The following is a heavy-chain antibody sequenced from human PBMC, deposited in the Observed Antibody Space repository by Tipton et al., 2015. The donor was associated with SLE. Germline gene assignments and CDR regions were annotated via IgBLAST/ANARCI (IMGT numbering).Heavy chain of an antibody. CDR3: ARQYYDNLWGSYRYHFDG. Sequence: TLSLTCAVSGYSISSGYYWGWIRQPPGKGLEWIGSMDYSGRSYYNPSLKSRVTISVDTSKNQFSLKLSSVTAADTAVYYCARQYYDNLWGSYRYHFDGWGQGILATVSS. CDR2: MDYSGRS. V-gene: IGHV4-38-2*01. J-gene: IGHJ4*02. D-gene: IGHD3-16*02. CDR1: GYSISSGYY.